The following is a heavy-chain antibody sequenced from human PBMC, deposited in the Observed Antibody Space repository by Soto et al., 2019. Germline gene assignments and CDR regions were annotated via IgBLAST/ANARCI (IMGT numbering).Heavy chain of an antibody. J-gene: IGHJ4*02. CDR3: ARPRARLAYCGGDCYYHFDY. Sequence: GASVKVSCKASGGTFSSYAISWVRQAPGQGLEWMGGIIPIFGTANYAQKFQGRVTITADESTSTAYMELSSLRSEDTAVYYCARPRARLAYCGGDCYYHFDYWGQGTLVTVSS. CDR1: GGTFSSYA. D-gene: IGHD2-21*02. V-gene: IGHV1-69*13. CDR2: IIPIFGTA.